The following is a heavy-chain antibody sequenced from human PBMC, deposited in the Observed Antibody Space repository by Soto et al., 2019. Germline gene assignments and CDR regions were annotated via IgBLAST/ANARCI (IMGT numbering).Heavy chain of an antibody. Sequence: QVQLVQSGAEVKKPGASVKVSCKASGYTFTSYGISWVRQAPGQGLEWMGWISAYNGNTNYAQKLQGRVTMTTDTSTSTAYMELRSLRSDDTAVYYCARDGTYVLRFLEWLFGNMDVWGQGTTVTVSS. D-gene: IGHD3-3*01. J-gene: IGHJ6*02. CDR3: ARDGTYVLRFLEWLFGNMDV. CDR2: ISAYNGNT. CDR1: GYTFTSYG. V-gene: IGHV1-18*01.